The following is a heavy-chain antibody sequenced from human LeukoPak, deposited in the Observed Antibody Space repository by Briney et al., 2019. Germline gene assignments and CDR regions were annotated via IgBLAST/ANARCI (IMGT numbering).Heavy chain of an antibody. Sequence: ASVKVSCKASGGTFSIYAISWVRQAPGQGLEWMGGIIPIFGTANYAQKFQGRVTITADESTSTAYMELSSLRSEDTAVYYCALSLQSYYYYGMDVWGQGTTVTVSS. CDR1: GGTFSIYA. CDR2: IIPIFGTA. CDR3: ALSLQSYYYYGMDV. J-gene: IGHJ6*02. V-gene: IGHV1-69*13.